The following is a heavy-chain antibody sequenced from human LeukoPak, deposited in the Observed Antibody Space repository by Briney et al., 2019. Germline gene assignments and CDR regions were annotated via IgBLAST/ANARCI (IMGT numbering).Heavy chain of an antibody. CDR2: IYYSGST. V-gene: IGHV4-39*01. Sequence: PSETLSLTCTVSGGSISSSSYYWDWTRQPLGKGLEWIGSIYYSGSTYYNPSLKSRVTISVDTSKNQFSLKLSSVTAADTAVYYCARHQDIVVVPAAIAWFDPWGQGSLVTVSS. J-gene: IGHJ5*02. CDR3: ARHQDIVVVPAAIAWFDP. D-gene: IGHD2-2*02. CDR1: GGSISSSSYY.